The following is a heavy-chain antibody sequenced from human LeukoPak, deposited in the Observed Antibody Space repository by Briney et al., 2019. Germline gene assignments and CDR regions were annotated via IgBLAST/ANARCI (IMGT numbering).Heavy chain of an antibody. D-gene: IGHD3-10*01. CDR2: IKQDGTEK. CDR3: ARLAKYFYGSETYYFFEH. J-gene: IGHJ4*02. CDR1: GFTFRTYW. Sequence: GGSLRLSCAASGFTFRTYWMSWVRQAPGKGLEWVANIKQDGTEKYYVDSVKGRFTISGDNAKNSLYLQVSSLRVEDTAVYYCARLAKYFYGSETYYFFEHWGQGTPVTASS. V-gene: IGHV3-7*01.